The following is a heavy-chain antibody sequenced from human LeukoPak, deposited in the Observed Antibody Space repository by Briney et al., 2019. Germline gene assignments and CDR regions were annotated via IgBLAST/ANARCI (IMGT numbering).Heavy chain of an antibody. CDR2: IYPGDSDT. CDR1: GYSFTNYW. D-gene: IGHD1-26*01. Sequence: GESLRISCKGSGYSFTNYWIGWVRQMPGKGLEWMGIIYPGDSDTRYSPSFQGQVTISADKSIRTAYLQWNGLKASDTAMYYCARHTSGSYHAPFDYWGQGTLVTVSS. J-gene: IGHJ4*02. CDR3: ARHTSGSYHAPFDY. V-gene: IGHV5-51*01.